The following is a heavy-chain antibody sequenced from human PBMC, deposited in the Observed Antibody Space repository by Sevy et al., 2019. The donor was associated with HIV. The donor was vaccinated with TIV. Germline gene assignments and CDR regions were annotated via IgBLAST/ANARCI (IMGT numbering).Heavy chain of an antibody. J-gene: IGHJ4*02. CDR3: ARSYYDFWSGYYTDYYFDY. Sequence: GGSLRLSCAASGFTFSSYGMYWVRQAPGKGLEWVAVIWYDGSNKYYADSVKGRFTISRDNSKNTLYLQMNSLRAEDTAVYYCARSYYDFWSGYYTDYYFDYWGQGTLVTVSS. V-gene: IGHV3-33*01. D-gene: IGHD3-3*01. CDR1: GFTFSSYG. CDR2: IWYDGSNK.